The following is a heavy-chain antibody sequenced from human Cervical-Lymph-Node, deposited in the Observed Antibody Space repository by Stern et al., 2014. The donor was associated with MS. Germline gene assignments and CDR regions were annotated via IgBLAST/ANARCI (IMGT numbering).Heavy chain of an antibody. CDR2: INPNGGRA. CDR3: ARVAPTVGAAY. Sequence: QVQLVQSGAEVMKPGASVNVSCKASGYTFTDYSIQWVRQVHGQGLAWMGMINPNGGRATYPRKFRGRVTMTRDTSTATVKMELNSLRSEDTPVYYCARVAPTVGAAYWGQGTLVTVSS. D-gene: IGHD1-26*01. CDR1: GYTFTDYS. V-gene: IGHV1-46*01. J-gene: IGHJ4*02.